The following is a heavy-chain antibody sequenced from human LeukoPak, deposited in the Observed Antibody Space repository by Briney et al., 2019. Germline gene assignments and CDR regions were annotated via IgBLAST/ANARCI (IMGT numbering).Heavy chain of an antibody. CDR1: GDSVSSNSAA. V-gene: IGHV6-1*01. J-gene: IGHJ2*01. Sequence: SQTLSLTRAISGDSVSSNSAAWTWIRQSPSRGLEWLGRTYYRSKWYNDYAVSVKSRITINPDTSKNQFSLQLNSVTPEDTAVYYCARDRRTVAEGFYWYFDLWGRGTLVTVSS. D-gene: IGHD6-19*01. CDR3: ARDRRTVAEGFYWYFDL. CDR2: TYYRSKWYN.